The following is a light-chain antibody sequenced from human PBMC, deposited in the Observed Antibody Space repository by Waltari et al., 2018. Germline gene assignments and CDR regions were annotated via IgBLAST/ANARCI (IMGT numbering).Light chain of an antibody. J-gene: IGLJ3*02. CDR1: SGHGTYP. CDR2: VHSEGSH. V-gene: IGLV4-69*01. Sequence: QLLLTQSPSASASLGASVRLTCTLSSGHGTYPIAWHQQQPGKGPRFLMIVHSEGSHTKGDGIPERFSGSSSGAERHLTISSLQSEDEADYYCQTWNTGIRVFGGGTKLTVL. CDR3: QTWNTGIRV.